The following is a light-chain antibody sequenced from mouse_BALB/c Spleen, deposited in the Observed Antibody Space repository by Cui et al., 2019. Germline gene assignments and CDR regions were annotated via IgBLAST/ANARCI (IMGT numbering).Light chain of an antibody. J-gene: IGKJ1*01. CDR2: STS. V-gene: IGKV4-80*01. Sequence: QIVLTQSPAIMSASLGEEITLTCSASSSVSDMHWYQQKSGTSPKLVIYSTSNLASGVPSRFSGSGSGTFYSLTISSVEAEDAADYYCHQWSSYPWTFGGGTKLEIK. CDR3: HQWSSYPWT. CDR1: SSVSD.